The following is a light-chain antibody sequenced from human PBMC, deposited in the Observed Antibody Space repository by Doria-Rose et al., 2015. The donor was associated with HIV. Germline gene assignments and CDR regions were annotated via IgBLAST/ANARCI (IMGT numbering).Light chain of an antibody. CDR2: WAS. CDR1: QSLLYTSKNY. CDR3: RQYYGTPS. J-gene: IGKJ3*01. V-gene: IGKV4-1*01. Sequence: DIQTTQSPESLGVSLGERATLNCKSNQSLLYTSKNYLAWYQQKPGQPPKLLIYWASTRQSGVPARFSGSGSGTDFTLTISSLEAEDVAVYYCRQYYGTPSFGPGTTVDIK.